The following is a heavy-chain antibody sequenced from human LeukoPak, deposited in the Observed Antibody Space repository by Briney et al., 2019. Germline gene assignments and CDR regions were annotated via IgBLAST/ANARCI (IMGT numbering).Heavy chain of an antibody. V-gene: IGHV4-39*01. CDR3: ARRWYYDTSGQEHFQH. CDR1: GGSISSNSYY. Sequence: SETLSLTCIVSGGSISSNSYYWGWIRQPPGKGLEWIGSLYSSGTTYYNPSLKSRVTISVDTSKNQFSLKLSSVTAADTAMYYCARRWYYDTSGQEHFQHWGQGTLVTVSS. CDR2: LYSSGTT. D-gene: IGHD3-22*01. J-gene: IGHJ1*01.